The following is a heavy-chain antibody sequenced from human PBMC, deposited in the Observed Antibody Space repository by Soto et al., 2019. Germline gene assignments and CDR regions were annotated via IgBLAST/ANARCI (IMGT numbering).Heavy chain of an antibody. Sequence: GGSLRLSCAASGFTFSSYAMHWVRQAPGKGLEWVAVISYDGSNKYYADSVKGRFTISRDNSKNTLYLQMNSLRAEDTAVYYCARAPDRFDYWGQGTLVTVSS. CDR3: ARAPDRFDY. CDR1: GFTFSSYA. J-gene: IGHJ4*02. CDR2: ISYDGSNK. V-gene: IGHV3-30-3*01.